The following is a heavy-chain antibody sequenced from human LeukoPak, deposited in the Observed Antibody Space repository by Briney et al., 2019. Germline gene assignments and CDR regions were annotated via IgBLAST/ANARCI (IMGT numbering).Heavy chain of an antibody. CDR3: ARVYYDFWSGYH. V-gene: IGHV3-23*01. D-gene: IGHD3-3*01. CDR1: GFTFSSYA. CDR2: ISGSGGST. Sequence: GGSLRLSCAASGFTFSSYAMSWVRQAPGKGLELVSAISGSGGSTYYADSVKGRFTISRDNSKNTLYLQMNSLRAEDTAVYYCARVYYDFWSGYHWGQGTLVTVSS. J-gene: IGHJ5*02.